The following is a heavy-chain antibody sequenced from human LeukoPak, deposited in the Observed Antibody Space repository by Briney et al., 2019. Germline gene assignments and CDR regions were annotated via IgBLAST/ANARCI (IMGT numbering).Heavy chain of an antibody. D-gene: IGHD6-19*01. V-gene: IGHV4-34*01. CDR3: ATERRYSSGRWDYYFDN. CDR2: INHSGGT. Sequence: SGTLSLTCAVYGGSFNAYYWSWIRQPPGKGLEWIGEINHSGGTNYNPSLKSRVTMLVDTSMNQFSLKLISVTAADTAVYYCATERRYSSGRWDYYFDNWGQGTLVTVSS. CDR1: GGSFNAYY. J-gene: IGHJ4*02.